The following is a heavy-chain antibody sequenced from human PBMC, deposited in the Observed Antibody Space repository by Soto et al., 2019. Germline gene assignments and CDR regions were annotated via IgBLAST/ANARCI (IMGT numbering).Heavy chain of an antibody. CDR2: ISGSGGST. D-gene: IGHD5-18*01. J-gene: IGHJ5*02. CDR1: GFTFSSYA. CDR3: AKDPYGYSYGANWFDP. Sequence: PGGSLRLSCAASGFTFSSYAMSWVRQAPGKGLEWVSAISGSGGSTYYADSVKGRFTISRDNSKNTLYLQMNSLRAEDTTVFYCAKDPYGYSYGANWFDPWGQGTLVTRLL. V-gene: IGHV3-23*01.